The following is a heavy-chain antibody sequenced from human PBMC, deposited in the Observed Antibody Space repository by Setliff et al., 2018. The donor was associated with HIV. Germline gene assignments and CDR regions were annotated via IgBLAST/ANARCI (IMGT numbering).Heavy chain of an antibody. Sequence: GGSLRLSCAASGFNFSSHTMNWIRQAPGKGLEWVSSISSTGTYIYYADSMKGRFTISRDNAKNSLYLQMNGLRAEDTALYYCAKDLYSSRWSPLDYWGQGTLVTVSS. J-gene: IGHJ4*02. CDR3: AKDLYSSRWSPLDY. CDR2: ISSTGTYI. CDR1: GFNFSSHT. D-gene: IGHD6-13*01. V-gene: IGHV3-21*04.